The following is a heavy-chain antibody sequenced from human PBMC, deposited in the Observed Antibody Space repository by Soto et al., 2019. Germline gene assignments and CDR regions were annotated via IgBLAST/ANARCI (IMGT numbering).Heavy chain of an antibody. D-gene: IGHD2-2*01. CDR2: IYHSGST. V-gene: IGHV4-30-2*01. CDR1: GGSISSGGYS. CDR3: ARVPDR. J-gene: IGHJ5*02. Sequence: SETLSLTCAVSGGSISSGGYSWSWIRQPPGKSLEWIGYIYHSGSTYYNTSLKSQVTISVDRSKKQFSLKLSSVTAADTAVYYCARVPDRWGQGTLVTVS.